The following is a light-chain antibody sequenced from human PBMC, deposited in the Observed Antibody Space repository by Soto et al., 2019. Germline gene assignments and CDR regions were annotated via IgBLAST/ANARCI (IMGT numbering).Light chain of an antibody. J-gene: IGLJ3*02. CDR1: SSNIRAGYD. CDR2: GNS. CDR3: QSYDSSLSGVV. Sequence: QSVLTQPPSVSGAPGQRVTISCTGGSSNIRAGYDVHWYQQLPGAAPKLLIFGNSNRRPGVPDRFSGSKSGTSASLAITGLLAEDEADYYCQSYDSSLSGVVFGGGTQLTVL. V-gene: IGLV1-40*01.